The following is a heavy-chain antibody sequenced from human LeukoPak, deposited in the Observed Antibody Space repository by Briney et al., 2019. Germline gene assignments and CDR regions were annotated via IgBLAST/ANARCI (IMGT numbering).Heavy chain of an antibody. CDR3: ARRYCSSTSCFLIE. CDR2: IYYSGST. Sequence: SETLSRTCTVSGGSISSGGYYWSWIRQHPGKGLEWIGYIYYSGSTYYNPSLKSRVTISVDTSKNQFSLKLSSVTAADTAVYYCARRYCSSTSCFLIEWGQGTLVTVSS. D-gene: IGHD2-2*01. CDR1: GGSISSGGYY. V-gene: IGHV4-31*03. J-gene: IGHJ4*02.